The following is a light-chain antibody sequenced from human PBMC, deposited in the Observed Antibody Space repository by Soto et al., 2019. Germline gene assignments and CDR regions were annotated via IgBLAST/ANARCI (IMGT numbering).Light chain of an antibody. Sequence: EIVLTQSPGTLSLSPGERATLSCRASQSVSSSYLAWYQQKPGQAPRLLIYGASSRATGIPDRFSGSGSKTDFTLTINRLEPEDFAVYYCQQYGRSPRTFGQGTKVVIK. CDR3: QQYGRSPRT. V-gene: IGKV3-20*01. CDR2: GAS. CDR1: QSVSSSY. J-gene: IGKJ1*01.